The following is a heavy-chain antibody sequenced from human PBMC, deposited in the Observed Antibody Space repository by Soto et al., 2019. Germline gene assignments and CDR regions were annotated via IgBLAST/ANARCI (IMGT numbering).Heavy chain of an antibody. CDR2: ISYDGSNK. CDR1: GFTFSSYG. D-gene: IGHD3-16*01. CDR3: AKDVPPGGGLDWFDP. J-gene: IGHJ5*02. V-gene: IGHV3-30*18. Sequence: PGGSLRLSCAASGFTFSSYGMHWVRQAPGKGLEWVAVISYDGSNKYYADSVKGRFTISRDNSKNTLYLQMNSLRAEDTAVYYCAKDVPPGGGLDWFDPWGQGTLVTVSS.